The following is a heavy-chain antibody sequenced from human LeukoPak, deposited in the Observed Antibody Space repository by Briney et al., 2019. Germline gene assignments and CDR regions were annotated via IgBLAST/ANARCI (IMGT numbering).Heavy chain of an antibody. V-gene: IGHV3-49*03. Sequence: GGSLRLSCTASRFTFGDYLMSWFRQAPGKGLEWIGFISGGTTEYAASVKARFTISRDDSTSIAYLQMNSLTTEDTAVYYCSRGSGWLSVYWGQGTLVTVSS. D-gene: IGHD6-19*01. CDR1: RFTFGDYL. CDR2: ISGGTT. J-gene: IGHJ4*02. CDR3: SRGSGWLSVY.